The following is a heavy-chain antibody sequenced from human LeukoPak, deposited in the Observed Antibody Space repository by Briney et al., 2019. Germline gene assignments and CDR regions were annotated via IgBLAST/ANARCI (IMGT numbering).Heavy chain of an antibody. Sequence: PGESLRLSCTASGFTFSNVWMSWVRQAPGKGLEWVGRIKTSTDGGTTDYAAPVKGRFTISRDDSRNTLYLEMTSLKAEDTAVYHCTTDRWPVHLWGNWGQGTLVTVSS. V-gene: IGHV3-15*01. CDR2: IKTSTDGGTT. J-gene: IGHJ4*02. CDR3: TTDRWPVHLWGN. D-gene: IGHD5-24*01. CDR1: GFTFSNVW.